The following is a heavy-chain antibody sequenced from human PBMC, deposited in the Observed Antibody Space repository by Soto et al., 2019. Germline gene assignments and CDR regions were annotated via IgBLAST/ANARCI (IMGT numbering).Heavy chain of an antibody. CDR3: ARALGYCGGDCPGYGMDV. J-gene: IGHJ6*02. V-gene: IGHV1-46*01. Sequence: ASVKVSCKXSGYTFTSYYMHWVRQAPGQGLEWMGIINPSGGSTSYAQKFQGRVTMTRDTSTSTVYMELSSLRSEDTAVYYCARALGYCGGDCPGYGMDVWGQGTTVTVSS. CDR1: GYTFTSYY. CDR2: INPSGGST. D-gene: IGHD2-21*02.